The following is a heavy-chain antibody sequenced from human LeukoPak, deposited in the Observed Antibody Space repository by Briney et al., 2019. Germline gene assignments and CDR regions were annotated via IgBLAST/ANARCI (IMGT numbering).Heavy chain of an antibody. CDR2: IYYSGST. CDR3: ARGYCSSTSCRWPHYMDV. D-gene: IGHD2-2*01. Sequence: PSETLSLTCTVSGGSISSGGYYWSWIRQHPGKGLEWIGYIYYSGSTYYNPSLKSRVTISVDTSKNQFSLKLSSVTAADTAVYYCARGYCSSTSCRWPHYMDVWGKGTTVTVSS. V-gene: IGHV4-31*03. CDR1: GGSISSGGYY. J-gene: IGHJ6*03.